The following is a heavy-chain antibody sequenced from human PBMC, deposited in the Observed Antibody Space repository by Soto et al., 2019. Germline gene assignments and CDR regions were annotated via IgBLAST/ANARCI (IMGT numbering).Heavy chain of an antibody. D-gene: IGHD3-10*01. Sequence: EVQLVESGGGLVKPGWSLRLSCAASGFTFSNAWMNWVRQAPGKGLEWVGRIKSKADGGTTDYAAPVKGRFTISRDDSKDTLYLQMNSLKTEDTAVYYCTMNYGPRRDYYYGMDVWGQGTTVTGSS. CDR1: GFTFSNAW. CDR2: IKSKADGGTT. J-gene: IGHJ6*02. CDR3: TMNYGPRRDYYYGMDV. V-gene: IGHV3-15*07.